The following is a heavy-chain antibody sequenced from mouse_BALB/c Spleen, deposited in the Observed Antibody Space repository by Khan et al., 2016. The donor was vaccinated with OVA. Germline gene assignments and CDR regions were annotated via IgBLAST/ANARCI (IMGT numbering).Heavy chain of an antibody. CDR3: TSPAYDCYYDY. CDR1: GYTFTDYA. J-gene: IGHJ2*01. V-gene: IGHV1S137*01. D-gene: IGHD2-3*01. CDR2: ISPYSGNT. Sequence: QVQLQQSGPELVRPGVSVKISCKGSGYTFTDYAMHWVKQSHAKSLEWIGLISPYSGNTNYKQKFKGKATMTVDKSSSTAYMELARLSSETSASSYCTSPAYDCYYDYWDQGTTLTVSS.